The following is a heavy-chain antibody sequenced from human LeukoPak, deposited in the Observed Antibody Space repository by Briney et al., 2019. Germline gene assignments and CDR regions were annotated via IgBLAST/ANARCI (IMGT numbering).Heavy chain of an antibody. D-gene: IGHD2-2*01. J-gene: IGHJ4*02. V-gene: IGHV4-61*09. CDR2: IYTSGST. CDR3: AREYQHALDY. CDR1: GDSISSNTFY. Sequence: TLSLTCTVSGDSISSNTFYWTWIRQPAGKGLEWIGHIYTSGSTNYNPSLKSRVTMSVDTSKNQFSLKLSSVTAANTAVYYCAREYQHALDYWGQGTLVTVSS.